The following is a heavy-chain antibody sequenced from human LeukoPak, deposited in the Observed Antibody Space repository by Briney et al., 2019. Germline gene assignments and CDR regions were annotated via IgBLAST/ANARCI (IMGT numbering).Heavy chain of an antibody. CDR2: INPNNGGT. D-gene: IGHD2/OR15-2a*01. CDR1: GYTFTGYY. CDR3: ARGRGTTGSNFDY. J-gene: IGHJ4*02. V-gene: IGHV1-2*02. Sequence: ASVKASCKASGYTFTGYYMHWVRQAPGQGLEGMGWINPNNGGTNYAQNFQGRVTMTRDTSISTAYMELSRLTSDDTAVYYCARGRGTTGSNFDYWGQGTLVTVSS.